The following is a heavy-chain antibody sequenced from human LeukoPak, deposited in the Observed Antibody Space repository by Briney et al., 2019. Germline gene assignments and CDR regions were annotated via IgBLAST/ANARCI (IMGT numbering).Heavy chain of an antibody. CDR2: INHSGST. J-gene: IGHJ5*02. CDR3: ARGKWIAVAVRNWFDP. V-gene: IGHV4-34*01. Sequence: SETLSLTCAVYGGSFSGYYWRWIRQPPGKGLEWIGEINHSGSTNYNPSLESRVTISVDTSKNQFPLKLSSVTAADTAVYYCARGKWIAVAVRNWFDPWGQGTLVTVSS. D-gene: IGHD6-19*01. CDR1: GGSFSGYY.